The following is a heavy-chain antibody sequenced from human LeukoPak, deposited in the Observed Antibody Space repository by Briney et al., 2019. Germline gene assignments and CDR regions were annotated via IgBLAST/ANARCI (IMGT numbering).Heavy chain of an antibody. CDR3: AKDQSFLLTSTMIDY. V-gene: IGHV3-48*04. J-gene: IGHJ4*02. CDR1: GFTFSRYS. Sequence: GGSLRLSCAASGFTFSRYSMSWVRQAPGKGLEWLSYITSTSNTIYYADSVKGRFTISRDNTKDSLYLQMNSLRAEDTAVYYCAKDQSFLLTSTMIDYWGQGTLVTVSS. CDR2: ITSTSNTI. D-gene: IGHD3-22*01.